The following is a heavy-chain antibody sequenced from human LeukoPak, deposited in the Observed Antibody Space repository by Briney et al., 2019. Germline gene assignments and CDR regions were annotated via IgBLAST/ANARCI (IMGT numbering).Heavy chain of an antibody. Sequence: PGGSLRLSCAASGFTFSSYGMHWVRQAPGKGLEWVAVISYDGSNKYYADPVKGRFTISRDNAKNTLFLQMNSLRAEDTALYYCAKGPYSSGWSSPPADYYYYMDVWGKGTTVTVSS. CDR3: AKGPYSSGWSSPPADYYYYMDV. V-gene: IGHV3-30*18. CDR1: GFTFSSYG. CDR2: ISYDGSNK. D-gene: IGHD6-19*01. J-gene: IGHJ6*03.